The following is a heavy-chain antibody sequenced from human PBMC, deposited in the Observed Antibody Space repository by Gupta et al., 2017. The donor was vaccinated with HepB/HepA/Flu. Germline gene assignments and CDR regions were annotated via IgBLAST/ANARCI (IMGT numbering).Heavy chain of an antibody. CDR1: ESTFTSHY. CDR2: INPSGGST. Sequence: QVQLVQSGAEVKKPGASVKVSCKASESTFTSHYMHWVRQAPGQGLEWMGVINPSGGSTDYAQKFQGRVTMTRDTSTSTVYLELSSLRSEDTAVYYCARGLYSSGGWYFDPWGQGTPVTVSS. CDR3: ARGLYSSGGWYFDP. J-gene: IGHJ5*02. V-gene: IGHV1-46*01. D-gene: IGHD6-19*01.